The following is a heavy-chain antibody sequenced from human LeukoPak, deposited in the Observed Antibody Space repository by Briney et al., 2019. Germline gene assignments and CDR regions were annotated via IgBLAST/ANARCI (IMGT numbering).Heavy chain of an antibody. J-gene: IGHJ4*02. Sequence: ASVKVSCKASGYTFTSYAMHWVRQAPGQRLEWMGWINAGNGNTKYSQKFQGRVTITRDTSASTAYMELSSLRSEDTAVYYCAREVVAYCGGDCPSDYWGQGTLVTVSS. CDR3: AREVVAYCGGDCPSDY. CDR1: GYTFTSYA. V-gene: IGHV1-3*01. D-gene: IGHD2-21*02. CDR2: INAGNGNT.